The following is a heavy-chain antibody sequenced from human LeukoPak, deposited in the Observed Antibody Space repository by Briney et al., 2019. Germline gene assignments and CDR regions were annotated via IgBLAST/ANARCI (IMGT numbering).Heavy chain of an antibody. J-gene: IGHJ4*02. CDR1: GFTFSSYG. V-gene: IGHV3-33*06. Sequence: PGGSLRLSCAASGFTFSSYGMHWVRQAPGKGLEWVAVIWYDGSNKYYADSVKGRFTISRDNSKNTLYLQMNSLRAEDPAVYYCAKGRGYSYGLVDYWGQGTLVTVSS. D-gene: IGHD5-18*01. CDR2: IWYDGSNK. CDR3: AKGRGYSYGLVDY.